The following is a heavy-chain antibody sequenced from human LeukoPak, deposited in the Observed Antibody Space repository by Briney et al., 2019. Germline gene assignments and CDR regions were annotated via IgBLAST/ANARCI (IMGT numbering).Heavy chain of an antibody. J-gene: IGHJ4*02. V-gene: IGHV3-9*01. CDR1: GFTFDDYA. D-gene: IGHD3-22*01. CDR3: AKVADYYDSSGYSFDY. Sequence: GGSLRLSCAASGFTFDDYAMHWVRQAPGKGLEWVSGISWNSGSIGYADSVKGRFTMSRDNAKNSLYLQMNSLRAEDTALYYCAKVADYYDSSGYSFDYWGQGTLVTVSS. CDR2: ISWNSGSI.